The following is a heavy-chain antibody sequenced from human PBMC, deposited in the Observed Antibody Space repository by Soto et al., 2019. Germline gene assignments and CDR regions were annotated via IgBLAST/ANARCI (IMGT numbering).Heavy chain of an antibody. V-gene: IGHV4-59*08. CDR1: GVSISSYY. J-gene: IGHJ6*03. Sequence: QVQLQESGPGLVKPSETLSLTCTVSGVSISSYYWSWIRQPPGKGLEWIGYIYYTGSTNYNPSLRGRVPKPQATPKTQSSRKLGSVPAAAPAWNYGARRRGRGGPMDYHYSRDVWGKGTTVTVSS. CDR3: ARRRGRGGPMDYHYSRDV. D-gene: IGHD3-10*01. CDR2: IYYTGST.